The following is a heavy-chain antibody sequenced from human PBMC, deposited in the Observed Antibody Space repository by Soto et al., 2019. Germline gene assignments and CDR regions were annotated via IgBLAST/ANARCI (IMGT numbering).Heavy chain of an antibody. V-gene: IGHV3-30*18. J-gene: IGHJ6*02. Sequence: QVQLVESGGGVVQPGRSLRLSCAASGFTFSSYGMHWVRQAPGKGLEWVAVISNDGSNKYYADSVKGRFTISRDNSKNTLYLQMNSLRAEDTAVYYCAKDWYSGYDVGYYYYGMDVWGQGTTVTVSS. CDR3: AKDWYSGYDVGYYYYGMDV. CDR1: GFTFSSYG. CDR2: ISNDGSNK. D-gene: IGHD5-12*01.